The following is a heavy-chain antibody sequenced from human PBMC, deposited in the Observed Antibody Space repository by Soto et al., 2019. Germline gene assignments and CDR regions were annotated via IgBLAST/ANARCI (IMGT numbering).Heavy chain of an antibody. Sequence: QMQLQESGPGLVKPSETLSLTCTVSGGSISSSSYYWGWIRQPPGQGLEWLGTIYSLGNTYYNPSLNSRVTISVDKSKSQLFLKLSSVTAPDTAVYYCARQIYDSSGYYDAYWGQGTLVNVSS. CDR1: GGSISSSSYY. CDR3: ARQIYDSSGYYDAY. J-gene: IGHJ4*02. CDR2: IYSLGNT. V-gene: IGHV4-39*01. D-gene: IGHD3-22*01.